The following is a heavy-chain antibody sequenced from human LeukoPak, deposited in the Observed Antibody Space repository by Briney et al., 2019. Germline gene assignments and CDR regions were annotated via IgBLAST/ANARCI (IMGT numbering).Heavy chain of an antibody. V-gene: IGHV1-69*13. CDR1: GGTFSNYA. J-gene: IGHJ2*01. Sequence: SVKVSCKASGGTFSNYAINWVRQAPGQGLEWMGGIIPIFGTANYAQNFQGRVTITADESTTTAYLELSGLRSEDTAVYYCARSGEMATAHWFFDLWGRGTLVTVSS. D-gene: IGHD5-24*01. CDR3: ARSGEMATAHWFFDL. CDR2: IIPIFGTA.